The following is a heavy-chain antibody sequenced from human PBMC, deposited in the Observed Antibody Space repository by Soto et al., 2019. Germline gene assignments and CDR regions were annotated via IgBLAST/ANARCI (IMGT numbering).Heavy chain of an antibody. CDR2: IWYDGSNK. J-gene: IGHJ6*02. V-gene: IGHV3-33*01. CDR1: GFTFSSYG. CDR3: ARDRSPGYYYYGMDV. D-gene: IGHD1-26*01. Sequence: QVQLVESGGGVVQSGRSLRLSCAASGFTFSSYGMHWVRQAPGKGLEWVAVIWYDGSNKYYADSVKGRFTISRDNSKNTLYLQMNSLRAEDTAVYYCARDRSPGYYYYGMDVWGQGTTVTVSS.